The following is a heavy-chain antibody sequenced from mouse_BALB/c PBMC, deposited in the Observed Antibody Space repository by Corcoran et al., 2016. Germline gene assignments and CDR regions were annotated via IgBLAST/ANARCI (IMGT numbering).Heavy chain of an antibody. J-gene: IGHJ1*01. Sequence: EVKLLESGGGLVQPGGSLKLSCAASGFDLSRNWMSWVRQAPGKGLEWIGEINPDSSTVNYTPSLKDKFIISRDNAKNTLYLQMSKVRSEDTALYYCARRGGNYWYFDVWGAGTTVTVSS. CDR2: INPDSSTV. D-gene: IGHD1-1*02. CDR1: GFDLSRNW. CDR3: ARRGGNYWYFDV. V-gene: IGHV4-1*02.